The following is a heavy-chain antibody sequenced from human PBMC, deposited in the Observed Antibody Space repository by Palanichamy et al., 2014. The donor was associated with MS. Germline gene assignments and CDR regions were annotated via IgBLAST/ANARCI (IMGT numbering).Heavy chain of an antibody. V-gene: IGHV3-23*01. J-gene: IGHJ4*02. D-gene: IGHD2-21*02. CDR3: TKRRGDDIDY. Sequence: EVQLLESGGGLVQSGGSLRLSRAASGFSFSNYVMTWVRQAPGRGLEWVSSIRGSGSATYYADSVKGRFVISRDNSKSTLYLQMNSLRAEDTALYYCTKRRGDDIDYWGQGTLVTVSS. CDR1: GFSFSNYV. CDR2: IRGSGSAT.